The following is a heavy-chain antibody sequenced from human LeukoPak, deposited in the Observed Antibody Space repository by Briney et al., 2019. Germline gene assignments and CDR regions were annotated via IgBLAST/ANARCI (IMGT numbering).Heavy chain of an antibody. J-gene: IGHJ4*02. CDR2: INPNSGGT. V-gene: IGHV1-2*02. D-gene: IGHD2-2*01. CDR3: ARDSCSLSSCPFFGY. CDR1: GYTFTGYH. Sequence: ASVKVSCKASGYTFTGYHIHWVRQAPRQGLEWLGWINPNSGGTNYAQKFQGRVTMTRDTSISTAYMELSSLISDDTAVYYCARDSCSLSSCPFFGYWGQGILVTVSS.